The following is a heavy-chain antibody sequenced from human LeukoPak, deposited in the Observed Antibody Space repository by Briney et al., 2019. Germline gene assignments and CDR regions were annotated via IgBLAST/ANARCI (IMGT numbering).Heavy chain of an antibody. D-gene: IGHD2-15*01. V-gene: IGHV3-53*04. CDR3: ARVRGSCFDY. Sequence: GGSLRLSCVASGFSISTHTLNWLRQAPGKGLEWVSVIYSGGSTYYADSVKGRFTISRHNSKNTLYLQMNSLRAEDTAVYYCARVRGSCFDYWGQGTLVTVSS. CDR2: IYSGGST. CDR1: GFSISTHT. J-gene: IGHJ4*02.